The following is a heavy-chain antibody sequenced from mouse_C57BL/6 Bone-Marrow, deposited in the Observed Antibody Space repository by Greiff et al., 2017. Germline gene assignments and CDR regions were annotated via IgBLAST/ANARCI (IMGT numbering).Heavy chain of an antibody. CDR2: IDPEDGET. V-gene: IGHV14-2*01. CDR1: GFNIKEYY. CDR3: AIPAKRYYAMDY. J-gene: IGHJ4*01. Sequence: VQLQQSGAELVKPGASVKLSCTASGFNIKEYYMHWVKQRTEQGLEWIGRIDPEDGETNYAPKFPGKATITADTSSNTAYLQLSSLTSEYTAVYYCAIPAKRYYAMDYWGQGTSVTVSS.